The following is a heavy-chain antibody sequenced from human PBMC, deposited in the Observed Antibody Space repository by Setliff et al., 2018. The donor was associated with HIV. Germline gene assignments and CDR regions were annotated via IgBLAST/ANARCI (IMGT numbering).Heavy chain of an antibody. D-gene: IGHD2-2*01. V-gene: IGHV3-30*01. CDR3: ARVPYCSSTSCYLYHFDY. J-gene: IGHJ4*02. Sequence: GGSLRLSCVASGFTFGDYAMHWVRQAPGKGLEWVAVISYDGSNKYYADSVKGRFTISRDNSKDTLYLQMNSLRAEDTAVYYCARVPYCSSTSCYLYHFDYWGQGTLVTVSS. CDR1: GFTFGDYA. CDR2: ISYDGSNK.